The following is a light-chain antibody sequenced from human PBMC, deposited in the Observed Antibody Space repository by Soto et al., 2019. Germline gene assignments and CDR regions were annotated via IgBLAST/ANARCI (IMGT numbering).Light chain of an antibody. J-gene: IGKJ2*01. CDR1: QSVSSKY. CDR3: QHYDNLPLFT. V-gene: IGKV3-20*01. Sequence: ESVLTQSPGTLSLSPGDRATLSCRASQSVSSKYLAWYQQKPGQAPRLLIYAASSRATGVPDRFSGSGSGTEFTLTISGLEPEDFAVYYCQHYDNLPLFTFGPGTRLEI. CDR2: AAS.